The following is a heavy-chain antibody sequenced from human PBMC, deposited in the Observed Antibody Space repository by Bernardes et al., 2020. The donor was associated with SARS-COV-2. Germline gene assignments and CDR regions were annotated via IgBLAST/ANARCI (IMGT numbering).Heavy chain of an antibody. V-gene: IGHV4-59*08. CDR1: GGSISNYY. CDR3: ARQVGTTMTTPRYVDI. J-gene: IGHJ2*01. Sequence: SETLSLTCTVSGGSISNYYWSWIRQSPGRGLEWLGSIHNSGSTNYNPSLKSRVTISVDTSKNQFSLKLSSVIAADTAVYYCARQVGTTMTTPRYVDIWGRGTLVTVSS. CDR2: IHNSGST. D-gene: IGHD4-17*01.